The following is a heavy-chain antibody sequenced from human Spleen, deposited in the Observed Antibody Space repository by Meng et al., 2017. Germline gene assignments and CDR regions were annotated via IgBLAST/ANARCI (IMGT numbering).Heavy chain of an antibody. CDR1: GFTFSSYE. CDR3: ARVGWVVAADDY. D-gene: IGHD2-15*01. J-gene: IGHJ4*02. V-gene: IGHV3-48*03. CDR2: ISSSGSTI. Sequence: GGSLRLSCAASGFTFSSYEMNWVRQAPGKGLEWVSYISSSGSTIYYADSVKGRFTISRDNSKNTLYLQMNSLRAEDTAVYYCARVGWVVAADDYWGQGTLVTVSS.